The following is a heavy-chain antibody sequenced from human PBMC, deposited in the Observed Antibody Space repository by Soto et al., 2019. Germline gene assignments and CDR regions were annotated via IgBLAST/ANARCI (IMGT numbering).Heavy chain of an antibody. J-gene: IGHJ4*02. CDR3: AKCTGAVAGTLNVDY. CDR1: GFTFSSYA. D-gene: IGHD6-19*01. V-gene: IGHV3-23*01. CDR2: ISGSGGST. Sequence: GGSLRLSCAASGFTFSSYAMSWVRQAPGKGLEWVSAISGSGGSTYYADSGKGRFTISRDNSKNTLYLQMNSLGAEDTAVYYCAKCTGAVAGTLNVDYWGQGTLVTVSS.